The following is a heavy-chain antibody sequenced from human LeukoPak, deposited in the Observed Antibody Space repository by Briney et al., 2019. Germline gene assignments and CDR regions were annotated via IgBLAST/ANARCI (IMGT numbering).Heavy chain of an antibody. J-gene: IGHJ4*02. Sequence: ASVTVSCKASGYTFTGYYMHWVRQAPGQGLEWMGWINPNSGGTNYAQKFQGRVTMTRDTSISTAYMELSRLRSDDTAVYYCARGGVVVAATGSDYWGQGTLVTVSS. CDR1: GYTFTGYY. CDR3: ARGGVVVAATGSDY. CDR2: INPNSGGT. D-gene: IGHD2-15*01. V-gene: IGHV1-2*02.